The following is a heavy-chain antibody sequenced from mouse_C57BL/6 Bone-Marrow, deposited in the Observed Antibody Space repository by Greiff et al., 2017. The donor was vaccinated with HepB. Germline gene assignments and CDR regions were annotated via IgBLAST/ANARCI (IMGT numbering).Heavy chain of an antibody. CDR2: ISNLAYSI. V-gene: IGHV5-15*01. J-gene: IGHJ4*01. Sequence: EVKLVESGGGLVQPGGSLKLSCAASGFTFSDYGMAWVRQAPRKGPEWVAFISNLAYSIYYADTVTGRFTISRENAKNTLYLEMSSLRSEDTAMYYCARHDDGYYVAMDYWGQGTSVTVSS. CDR3: ARHDDGYYVAMDY. CDR1: GFTFSDYG. D-gene: IGHD2-3*01.